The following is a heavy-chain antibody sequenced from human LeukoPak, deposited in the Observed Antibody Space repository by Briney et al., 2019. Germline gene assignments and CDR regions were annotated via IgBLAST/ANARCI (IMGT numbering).Heavy chain of an antibody. V-gene: IGHV4-4*02. CDR3: ARDMGLRSSWYETMYDAFDI. CDR2: VHLDGRT. D-gene: IGHD6-13*01. CDR1: GGSVTTTNW. Sequence: SETLSLTCGVSGGSVTTTNWWTWVRQPPGKGLEWIGEVHLDGRTNYNPSLESRLTMSVDLSENHISLKLTSVTAADTAVYYCARDMGLRSSWYETMYDAFDIWGQGTMVTVSS. J-gene: IGHJ3*02.